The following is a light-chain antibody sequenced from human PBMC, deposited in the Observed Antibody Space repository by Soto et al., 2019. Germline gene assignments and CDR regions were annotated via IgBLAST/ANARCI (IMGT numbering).Light chain of an antibody. V-gene: IGKV4-1*01. CDR3: QQYYSTPRT. CDR1: RSVLYSSNNKNY. J-gene: IGKJ1*01. CDR2: WAS. Sequence: DLLLTRSPYSLAVSMGERATINCKSSRSVLYSSNNKNYLAWYQQKPGQPPKLLIYWASTRESGVPDRFSGSGSGTDFTLTISSLQAEDVAVYYCQQYYSTPRTFGQGAKVDIK.